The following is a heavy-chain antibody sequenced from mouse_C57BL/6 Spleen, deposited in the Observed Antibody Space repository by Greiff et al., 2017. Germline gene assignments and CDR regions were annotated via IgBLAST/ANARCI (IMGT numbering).Heavy chain of an antibody. CDR3: ARNLYGSSYGRFAY. J-gene: IGHJ3*01. CDR2: ILPGSGST. CDR1: GYTFTGYW. D-gene: IGHD1-1*01. V-gene: IGHV1-9*01. Sequence: QVQLQQSGAELMKPGASVKLSCTATGYTFTGYWIEWVKQRPGHGLEWIGEILPGSGSTNDNGKFKGKATFTADTSSNTAYMQLSSLTTEDSAIYYCARNLYGSSYGRFAYWGQGTLVTVSA.